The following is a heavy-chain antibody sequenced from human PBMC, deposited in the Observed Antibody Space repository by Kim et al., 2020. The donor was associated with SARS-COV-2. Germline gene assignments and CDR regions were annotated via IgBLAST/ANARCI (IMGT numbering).Heavy chain of an antibody. CDR3: ARKTRITMVRGVTLNDAFDI. D-gene: IGHD3-10*01. CDR2: IKQDGSEK. Sequence: GGSLRLSCAASGFTFSSYWMSWVRQAPGKGLEWVANIKQDGSEKYYVDSVKGRFTISRDNAKNSLYLQMNSLRAEDTAVYYCARKTRITMVRGVTLNDAFDIWGQGTMVTVSS. V-gene: IGHV3-7*01. J-gene: IGHJ3*02. CDR1: GFTFSSYW.